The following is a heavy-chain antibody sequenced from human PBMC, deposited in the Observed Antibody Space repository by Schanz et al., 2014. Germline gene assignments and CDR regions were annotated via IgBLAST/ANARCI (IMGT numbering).Heavy chain of an antibody. D-gene: IGHD5-18*01. CDR1: GFTFSSYW. CDR2: IPSDESNK. Sequence: VQLVESGGELVQPGGSLRLSCAASGFTFSSYWMHWVRQVPGKGLEWVAFIPSDESNKYYIDSVKGRFTISRDNSRETMFLQMNTLRPDDTAVYYCAKDEGYNYGYIFDYWGQGTLVTVSS. CDR3: AKDEGYNYGYIFDY. V-gene: IGHV3-30*02. J-gene: IGHJ4*02.